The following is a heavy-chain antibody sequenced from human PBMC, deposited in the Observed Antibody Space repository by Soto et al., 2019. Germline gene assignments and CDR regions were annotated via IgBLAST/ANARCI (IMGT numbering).Heavy chain of an antibody. J-gene: IGHJ4*02. CDR2: IYPGDSNT. CDR1: GYSFATYW. Sequence: GESLKISCKGSGYSFATYWIGWVRQMPGKGPEWMGIIYPGDSNTRYSPSFQGQITISADKSISIVYLEWSSLKASDSAMYYCAIHLGIAGRKFSLDSWGQGTLVTVSS. CDR3: AIHLGIAGRKFSLDS. D-gene: IGHD6-6*01. V-gene: IGHV5-51*01.